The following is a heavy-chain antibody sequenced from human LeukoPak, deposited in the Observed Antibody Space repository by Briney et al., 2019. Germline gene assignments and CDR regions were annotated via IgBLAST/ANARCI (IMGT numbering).Heavy chain of an antibody. CDR1: GGSISSYY. J-gene: IGHJ4*02. Sequence: SETLSLTCTVSGGSISSYYWSWIRQPAGKGLEWIGRIYTSGSTNYNPSLKSRVTMSVDTSKNQFSLKQSSVTAADTAVYYCARSGTAPHPFDYWGQGTLVTVSS. V-gene: IGHV4-4*07. CDR3: ARSGTAPHPFDY. CDR2: IYTSGST. D-gene: IGHD1-26*01.